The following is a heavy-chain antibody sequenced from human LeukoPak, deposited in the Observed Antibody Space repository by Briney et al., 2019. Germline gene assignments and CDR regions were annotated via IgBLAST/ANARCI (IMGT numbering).Heavy chain of an antibody. CDR3: ARRLGGGNSNYMDV. CDR2: ISYDGSNK. V-gene: IGHV3-30*01. J-gene: IGHJ6*03. CDR1: GFTFSSHA. D-gene: IGHD4-23*01. Sequence: PGRSLRLSCAASGFTFSSHAMHWVRQAPGKGLEWVAVISYDGSNKYYADSVRGRFTISRDNSKNTLYLQMNSLRAEDTAVYYCARRLGGGNSNYMDVWGKGTTVTVSS.